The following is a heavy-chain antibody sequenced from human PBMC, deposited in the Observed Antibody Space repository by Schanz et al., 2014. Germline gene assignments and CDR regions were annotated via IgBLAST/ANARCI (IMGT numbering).Heavy chain of an antibody. J-gene: IGHJ6*03. CDR3: ARVDSGYDSHLYYYYYYMDV. Sequence: QVQLVHSGAEVKKPGSSVKVSCKASGGTFSTYTISWVRQAPGQGLEWMGRIIPILGIANYAQKFQGRVTNTADKSTSTAYMDLSSLRPEDTAVYYCARVDSGYDSHLYYYYYYMDVWGKGTTVTVSS. V-gene: IGHV1-69*02. D-gene: IGHD5-12*01. CDR2: IIPILGIA. CDR1: GGTFSTYT.